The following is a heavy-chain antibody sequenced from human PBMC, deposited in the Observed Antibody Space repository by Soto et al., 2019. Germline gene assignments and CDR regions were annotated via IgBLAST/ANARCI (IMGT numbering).Heavy chain of an antibody. CDR3: AHAGDYDLLTFDH. Sequence: QITLKESGPTLVRPAQTLTLTCAFSGFSLTTYDMGVAWIRQPPGKALEWLALIYWDDDKRYSPSLKDRLAISKDTSRNQVVLTNTNMDPGDTATYFCAHAGDYDLLTFDHWGPGTLVTVSS. CDR2: IYWDDDK. J-gene: IGHJ4*02. CDR1: GFSLTTYDMG. V-gene: IGHV2-5*02. D-gene: IGHD4-17*01.